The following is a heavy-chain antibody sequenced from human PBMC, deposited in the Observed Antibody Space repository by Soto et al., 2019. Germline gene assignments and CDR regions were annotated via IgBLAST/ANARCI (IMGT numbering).Heavy chain of an antibody. V-gene: IGHV1-46*01. J-gene: IGHJ5*02. CDR3: ARVGIVGATASRNWFDP. CDR1: GGTFSSYA. CDR2: INPSGGST. Sequence: ASVKVSCKASGGTFSSYAISWVRQAPGQGLEWMGIINPSGGSTSYAQKFQGRVTMTRDTSTSTVYMELSSLRSEDTAVYYCARVGIVGATASRNWFDPWGQGTLVTVSS. D-gene: IGHD1-26*01.